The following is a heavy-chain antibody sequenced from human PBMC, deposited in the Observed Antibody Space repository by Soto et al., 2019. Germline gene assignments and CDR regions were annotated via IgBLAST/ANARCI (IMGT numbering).Heavy chain of an antibody. CDR2: INDSGST. D-gene: IGHD3-16*01. CDR3: QGGDF. J-gene: IGHJ4*02. V-gene: IGHV4-34*01. Sequence: SETLSVTGAVSVGSVRGYFWSWIRQSPDKGLEWIGEINDSGSTCYNPSFKSRLTISVDTSKSQISLTLTSVTAADSAVYYCQGGDFWGQGTRVTVSS. CDR1: VGSVRGYF.